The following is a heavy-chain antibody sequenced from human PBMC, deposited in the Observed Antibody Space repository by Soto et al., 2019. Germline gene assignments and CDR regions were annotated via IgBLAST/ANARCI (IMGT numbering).Heavy chain of an antibody. CDR2: INPSGGST. D-gene: IGHD3-9*01. CDR1: GYTFTSYY. CDR3: ARDIYYDSLAGLGGGHDAFDI. Sequence: ASVKVSCKASGYTFTSYYMHWVRQAPGQGLEWMGIINPSGGSTSYAQKFQGRVTMTRDTSTSTVYMELSSLRSEDTAVYYCARDIYYDSLAGLGGGHDAFDIWGQGTMVTVSS. V-gene: IGHV1-46*01. J-gene: IGHJ3*02.